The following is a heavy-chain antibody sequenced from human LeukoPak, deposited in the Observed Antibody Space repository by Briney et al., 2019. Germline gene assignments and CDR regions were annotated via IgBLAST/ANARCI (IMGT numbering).Heavy chain of an antibody. J-gene: IGHJ4*02. D-gene: IGHD1-14*01. V-gene: IGHV3-21*06. CDR1: GLTFSTSG. CDR3: ATETNGRHYDY. CDR2: IGPTGSDR. Sequence: TGGSLRLPCTASGLTFSTSGFNWVRQAPGKGLEWVASIGPTGSDRYHADSSKGRFTISRDNANNFLYLQMNSLRAEDTAVYYCATETNGRHYDYWGQGTLLTVSS.